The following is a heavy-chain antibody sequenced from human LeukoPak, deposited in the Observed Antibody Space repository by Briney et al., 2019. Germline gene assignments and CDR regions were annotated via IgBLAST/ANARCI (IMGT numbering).Heavy chain of an antibody. V-gene: IGHV1-69*13. Sequence: GASVKVSCKATGGTFSSYAISWVRQAPGQGLEWMGGIIPIFGTANYAQKFQGRVTITADESTSTAYMELSSLRSEDTAVYYCARGDGDSDSNGVLMGWFDPWGQGTLVTVSS. CDR1: GGTFSSYA. D-gene: IGHD3-22*01. J-gene: IGHJ5*02. CDR3: ARGDGDSDSNGVLMGWFDP. CDR2: IIPIFGTA.